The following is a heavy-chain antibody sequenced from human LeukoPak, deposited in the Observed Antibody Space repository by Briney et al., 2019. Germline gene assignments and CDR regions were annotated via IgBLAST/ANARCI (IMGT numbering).Heavy chain of an antibody. Sequence: SQTLSLTCTVSGVSISSGDYYWSWIRQPPGKGLEWVGYMYYSGSAYYNPSLRSRATISVDTSKNQFSLKLSSVTAADTAVYFCARPYYYDSRIDPWGQGTLVTVSS. CDR1: GVSISSGDYY. V-gene: IGHV4-30-4*01. J-gene: IGHJ5*02. CDR2: MYYSGSA. CDR3: ARPYYYDSRIDP. D-gene: IGHD3-22*01.